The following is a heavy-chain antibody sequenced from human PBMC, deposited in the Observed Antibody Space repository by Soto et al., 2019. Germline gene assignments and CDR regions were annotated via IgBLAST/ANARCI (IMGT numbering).Heavy chain of an antibody. D-gene: IGHD4-4*01. CDR1: GYSISSGYY. Sequence: PSETLSLTCAVSGYSISSGYYWGWIRQPPGKGLEWIGSIYHSGSTYYNPSLKSRVTISVDTSKNQFSLKLSSVTAADTAVYYCAREATVDLGWFDPWGQGTLVTVSS. J-gene: IGHJ5*02. CDR2: IYHSGST. V-gene: IGHV4-38-2*02. CDR3: AREATVDLGWFDP.